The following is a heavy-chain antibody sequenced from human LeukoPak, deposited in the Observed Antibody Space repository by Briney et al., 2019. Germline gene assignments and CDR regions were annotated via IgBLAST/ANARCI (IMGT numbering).Heavy chain of an antibody. CDR2: IYHNGST. D-gene: IGHD3-3*01. CDR1: GVSLRRTGYC. Sequence: SETLSLTCTVSGVSLRRTGYCWGWLRQPPGKGLEWIGSIYHNGSTCNNPSLKRRVILSVDTSKNQFSLKLSSVTAADTAVYYCARHVGHDFWSGYRSVDPWGQGTLVTVSS. J-gene: IGHJ5*02. V-gene: IGHV4-39*01. CDR3: ARHVGHDFWSGYRSVDP.